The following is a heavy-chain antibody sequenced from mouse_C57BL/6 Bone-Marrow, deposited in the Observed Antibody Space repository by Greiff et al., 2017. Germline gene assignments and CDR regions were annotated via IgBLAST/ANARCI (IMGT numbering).Heavy chain of an antibody. V-gene: IGHV1-64*01. CDR3: ARRRGGWGFAY. CDR1: GYTFTSYW. J-gene: IGHJ3*01. Sequence: QVQLQQPGAELVKPGASVTLSCKASGYTFTSYWMHWVKQRPGQGLGWIGMIHPNSGSTNYNEKFTSKATLTVDKTSSTAYLQLSSLTSEDSAVYYCARRRGGWGFAYWGQGTLVTVSA. D-gene: IGHD1-1*02. CDR2: IHPNSGST.